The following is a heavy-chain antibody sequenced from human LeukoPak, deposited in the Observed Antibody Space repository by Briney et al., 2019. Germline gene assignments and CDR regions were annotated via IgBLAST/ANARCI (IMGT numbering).Heavy chain of an antibody. CDR3: ARVGDYALKD. Sequence: PSETLSLTCTVSGGSISSGGYYWSWIRQPAGKGLEWIGRIYTSGSTNYNPSLKSRVTMSVDTSKNQCTLKLSSVTAADTAVYYCARVGDYALKDWGQGTPVTVSS. CDR2: IYTSGST. V-gene: IGHV4-61*02. D-gene: IGHD3-16*01. CDR1: GGSISSGGYY. J-gene: IGHJ4*02.